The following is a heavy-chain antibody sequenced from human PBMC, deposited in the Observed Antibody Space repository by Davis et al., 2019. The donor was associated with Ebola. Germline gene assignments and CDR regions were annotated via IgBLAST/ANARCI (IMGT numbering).Heavy chain of an antibody. D-gene: IGHD3-3*01. Sequence: GGSLRLSCAASGFTFSTYSMSWVRQAPGKGLEWISYITSSSLIHLADSVRGRFTISRDNSKNTLYLQMNSLRAEDTAVYYCAKDSYDFWSGYYPGFDYWGQGTLVTVSS. V-gene: IGHV3-48*01. J-gene: IGHJ4*02. CDR3: AKDSYDFWSGYYPGFDY. CDR1: GFTFSTYS. CDR2: ITSSSLI.